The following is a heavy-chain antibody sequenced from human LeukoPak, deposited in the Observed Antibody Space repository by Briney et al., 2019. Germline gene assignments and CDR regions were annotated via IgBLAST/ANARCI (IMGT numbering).Heavy chain of an antibody. CDR1: EFTFSSYW. J-gene: IGHJ4*02. Sequence: GGCLRLSCAPSEFTFSSYWMSWVRQAPGKGLEWVANIKQDGSEKYYVDSVKGRFTISRDNAKNSLYLQMNSLRAEDTAVYYCARKGYSYGGFDYWGQGTLVTVSS. CDR3: ARKGYSYGGFDY. V-gene: IGHV3-7*03. CDR2: IKQDGSEK. D-gene: IGHD5-18*01.